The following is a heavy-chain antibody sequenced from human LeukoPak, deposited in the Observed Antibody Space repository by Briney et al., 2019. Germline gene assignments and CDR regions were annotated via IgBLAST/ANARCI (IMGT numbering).Heavy chain of an antibody. CDR2: IIPIFGTA. J-gene: IGHJ4*02. CDR1: GGTFSSYA. Sequence: EASVKVSCKASGGTFSSYAISWVRQAPGQGREWMGGIIPIFGTANYAQKFQGRGTITTDEYKSKDYMELSSLRSEDTAVYYCASPTRYSSSWFLLYWGQGTLVTVSS. CDR3: ASPTRYSSSWFLLY. V-gene: IGHV1-69*05. D-gene: IGHD6-13*01.